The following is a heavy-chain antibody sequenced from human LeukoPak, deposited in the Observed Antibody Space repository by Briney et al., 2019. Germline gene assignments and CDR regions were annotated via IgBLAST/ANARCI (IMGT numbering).Heavy chain of an antibody. Sequence: ASVKVSCKASGYPFIGYYMHWVRQAPGQGLEWMGWINPNSGGTNYAQKFQGRVTMTRDTSISTAYMELSSLRSDDTAVYYCARPPGGTVTTVDFWGQGTLVTVS. CDR3: ARPPGGTVTTVDF. D-gene: IGHD4-17*01. J-gene: IGHJ4*02. CDR2: INPNSGGT. V-gene: IGHV1-2*02. CDR1: GYPFIGYY.